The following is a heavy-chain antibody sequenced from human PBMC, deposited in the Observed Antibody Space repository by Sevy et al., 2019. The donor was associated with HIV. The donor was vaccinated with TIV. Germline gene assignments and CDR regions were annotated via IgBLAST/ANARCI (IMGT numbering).Heavy chain of an antibody. D-gene: IGHD2-21*02. CDR1: GFTFSSYA. J-gene: IGHJ4*02. CDR2: ISYDGSKK. CDR3: ARVGVSYCTDDCYHRFDY. V-gene: IGHV3-30*09. Sequence: GGSLRLSCAASGFTFSSYAQLWVRQAPGKGLEWVSLISYDGSKKYYSDSVKGRFAISRDESKTTLFLQMNSLRTEDTAIYYCARVGVSYCTDDCYHRFDYWGRGTLVTVSS.